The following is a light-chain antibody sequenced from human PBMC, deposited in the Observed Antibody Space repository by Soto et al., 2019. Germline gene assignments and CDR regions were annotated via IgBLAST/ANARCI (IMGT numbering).Light chain of an antibody. V-gene: IGKV4-1*01. CDR2: LAS. Sequence: DIVMTQSPDSLAVSLGERATINCKSSQSVLYSSNNKNYLAWYQQKPGQPPKLLIYLASTRESGVPDRVSGSGSGTDFNLTISSLHAEDVAVYYCQQYYSTPRSFGQGTKVEIK. J-gene: IGKJ1*01. CDR1: QSVLYSSNNKNY. CDR3: QQYYSTPRS.